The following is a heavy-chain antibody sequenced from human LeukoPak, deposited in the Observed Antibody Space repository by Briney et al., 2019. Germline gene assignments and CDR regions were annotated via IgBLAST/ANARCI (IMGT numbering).Heavy chain of an antibody. Sequence: SETLSLTCTVSGGSISSGDYYWSWIRQPPGKGLEWIGYIYYSGSTYYNPSLKSRVTTSVDTSKNQFSLKLSSVTAADTAVYYCARDPREAIWYFDLWGRGTLVTVSS. CDR1: GGSISSGDYY. V-gene: IGHV4-30-4*08. J-gene: IGHJ2*01. D-gene: IGHD1-26*01. CDR2: IYYSGST. CDR3: ARDPREAIWYFDL.